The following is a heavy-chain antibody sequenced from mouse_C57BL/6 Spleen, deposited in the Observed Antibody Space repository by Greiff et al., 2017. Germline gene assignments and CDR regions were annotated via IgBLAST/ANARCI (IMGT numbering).Heavy chain of an antibody. D-gene: IGHD1-1*01. CDR1: GYTFTNYW. J-gene: IGHJ4*01. CDR2: IYPGGGYT. CDR3: ARGGYYYGSRDAMDY. V-gene: IGHV1-63*01. Sequence: QVQLQQSGAELVRPGTSVKMSCKASGYTFTNYWIGWAKQRPGHGLEWIGDIYPGGGYTNYNEKFKGKATLTADKSSSTAYMQFSSLTSEDSAIYYCARGGYYYGSRDAMDYWGQGTSVTVSS.